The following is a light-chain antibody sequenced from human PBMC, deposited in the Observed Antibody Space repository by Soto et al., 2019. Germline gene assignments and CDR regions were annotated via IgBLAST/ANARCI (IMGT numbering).Light chain of an antibody. V-gene: IGLV2-14*01. CDR1: SSDVGDYAY. CDR3: SSYTSRTTPV. Sequence: QSALTQPASVSGSPGQTITISCTGTSSDVGDYAYVSWYQQYPGKVPKLVISEVSNRPSGVSHRFSGSRSGNTASLTISGLQAEDEADYHCSSYTSRTTPVFGGGTKVTVL. CDR2: EVS. J-gene: IGLJ2*01.